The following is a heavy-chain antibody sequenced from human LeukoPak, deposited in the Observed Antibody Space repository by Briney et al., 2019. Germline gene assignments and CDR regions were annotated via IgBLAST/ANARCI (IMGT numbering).Heavy chain of an antibody. Sequence: GGSLRLSCAASGFTVSTNYITWVRQAPGKGLEWVSIIYSDGSTSYADSVKGRFTISRDNSKNTVYLQMSSLRAEDTAAYYCATSGSSAWYRFDPWGQGTLVTVSS. CDR3: ATSGSSAWYRFDP. D-gene: IGHD6-19*01. V-gene: IGHV3-66*01. CDR2: IYSDGST. CDR1: GFTVSTNY. J-gene: IGHJ5*02.